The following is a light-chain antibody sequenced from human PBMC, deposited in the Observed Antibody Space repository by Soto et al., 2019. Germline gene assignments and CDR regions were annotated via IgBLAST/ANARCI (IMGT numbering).Light chain of an antibody. CDR1: QSVSSY. CDR2: DAS. V-gene: IGKV3-11*01. CDR3: QQHNTWPIT. J-gene: IGKJ5*01. Sequence: ETVLTQSPATLSLSAVERATLSGRASQSVSSYLAWYQQKPGQAPRLLIYDASNRATGIPARFSGSGSGTDFTLTISSLEPEDFAVYSCQQHNTWPITFGQGTRLEIK.